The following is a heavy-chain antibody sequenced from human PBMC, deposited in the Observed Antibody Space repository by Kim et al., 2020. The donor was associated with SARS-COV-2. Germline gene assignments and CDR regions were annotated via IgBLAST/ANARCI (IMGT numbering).Heavy chain of an antibody. CDR3: ARDPHGLDV. J-gene: IGHJ6*02. V-gene: IGHV3-13*01. CDR2: AGKT. Sequence: AGKTYYPDSLKGRFTISRENAKNSLYLQMNSLRVGDTAVYYCARDPHGLDVWGQGTTVTVSS.